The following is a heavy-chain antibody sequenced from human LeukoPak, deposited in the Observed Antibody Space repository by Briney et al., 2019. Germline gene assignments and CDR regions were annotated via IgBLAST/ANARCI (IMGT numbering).Heavy chain of an antibody. J-gene: IGHJ3*02. CDR2: IYYSGSA. CDR1: GGSISSYY. Sequence: SEALSLTCTVSGGSISSYYWSWIRQPPGKGLEWIGYIYYSGSANYNPSLKSRVTISVDTSKNQFSLKLSSVTAADTAVYYCARDLSRYAFDIWGQGTMVTVSS. CDR3: ARDLSRYAFDI. V-gene: IGHV4-59*01. D-gene: IGHD2/OR15-2a*01.